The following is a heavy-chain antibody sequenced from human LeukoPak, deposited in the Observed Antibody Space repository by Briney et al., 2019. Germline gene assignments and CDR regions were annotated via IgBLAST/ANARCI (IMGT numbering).Heavy chain of an antibody. Sequence: GGSLRLSCTASGFTFSSHWMHWVRQAPGKGLVWVSPINFDGSSTNYADSAKGRFTISRDNAKDTLYLQINSLRAEDTAVYYCARGITGMYYYDPWGQGILVTVSS. J-gene: IGHJ5*02. CDR3: ARGITGMYYYDP. D-gene: IGHD3-10*01. V-gene: IGHV3-74*01. CDR2: INFDGSST. CDR1: GFTFSSHW.